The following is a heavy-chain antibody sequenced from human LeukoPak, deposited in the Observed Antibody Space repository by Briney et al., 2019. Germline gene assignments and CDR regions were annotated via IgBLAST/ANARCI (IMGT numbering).Heavy chain of an antibody. V-gene: IGHV3-30*18. CDR3: AKDFTRTLRFSDY. Sequence: GGSLRLSCAASGFTFSSYGMHWVRQAPGKGLERVAVISYDGSNKYYADSVKGRFTISRDNSKNTLYLQMNSLRAEDTAVYYCAKDFTRTLRFSDYWGQGTLVTVSS. J-gene: IGHJ4*02. D-gene: IGHD3-3*01. CDR1: GFTFSSYG. CDR2: ISYDGSNK.